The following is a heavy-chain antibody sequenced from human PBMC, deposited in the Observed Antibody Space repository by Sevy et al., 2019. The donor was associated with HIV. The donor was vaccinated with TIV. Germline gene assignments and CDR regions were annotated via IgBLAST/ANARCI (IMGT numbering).Heavy chain of an antibody. CDR1: GFTVSNSY. CDR3: ARLSVYYYDSSGYYTTGNAFDI. Sequence: GGSLRLSCAASGFTVSNSYMSWVRQAPGKGLEWVSIIYSGVTTSYADSVRGRFTISRDNSKNTLSLQMNSLRAEDTAVYDCARLSVYYYDSSGYYTTGNAFDIWGQGTMVTVSS. D-gene: IGHD3-22*01. J-gene: IGHJ3*02. CDR2: IYSGVTT. V-gene: IGHV3-53*01.